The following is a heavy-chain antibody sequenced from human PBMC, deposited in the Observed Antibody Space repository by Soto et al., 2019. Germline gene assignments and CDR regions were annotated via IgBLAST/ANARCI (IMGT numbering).Heavy chain of an antibody. V-gene: IGHV1-45*02. CDR2: ITPFSGDV. CDR1: GNTFTYRY. J-gene: IGHJ4*02. CDR3: ASGGAGSGPFTWELPDH. D-gene: IGHD1-26*01. Sequence: QMQLVQSGAEVKKTGSSVTVSCKALGNTFTYRYLHWVRQAPGQALEWMGWITPFSGDVHYAQKFQERVPITRDRSINTAYMEMSSLRSEDTAMYFCASGGAGSGPFTWELPDHWGQGTLVTVSS.